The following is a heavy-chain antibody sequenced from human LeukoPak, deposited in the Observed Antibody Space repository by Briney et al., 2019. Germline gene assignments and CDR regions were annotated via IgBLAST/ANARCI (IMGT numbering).Heavy chain of an antibody. CDR2: IHYSGST. CDR1: GGSISDYY. D-gene: IGHD3-3*01. Sequence: SETLSLTCTVSGGSISDYYWSWIRQSPGKGLEWIAHIHYSGSTNYNPSLKSRVTISVDTSKNQFSLKLSSVTAADTAVYYCARSGEEWPSYYFDYWGQGTLVTVSS. CDR3: ARSGEEWPSYYFDY. J-gene: IGHJ4*02. V-gene: IGHV4-59*12.